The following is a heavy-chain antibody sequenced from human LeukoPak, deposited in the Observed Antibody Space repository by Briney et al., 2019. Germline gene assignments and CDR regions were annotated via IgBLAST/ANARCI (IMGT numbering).Heavy chain of an antibody. J-gene: IGHJ3*02. CDR2: ISAYNGNT. Sequence: AASVKVSCKASSYTLTNYGISWVRQAPGQGLEWMGWISAYNGNTNYAQNLQGRVTMTTDTSTNTAYMELRSLRSDDTAVYYCARDQDPGAFDIWGQGTMDTVSS. CDR1: SYTLTNYG. V-gene: IGHV1-18*01. CDR3: ARDQDPGAFDI.